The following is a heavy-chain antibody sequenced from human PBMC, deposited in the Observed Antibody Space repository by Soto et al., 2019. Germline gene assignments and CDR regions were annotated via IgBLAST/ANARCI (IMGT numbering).Heavy chain of an antibody. J-gene: IGHJ4*02. V-gene: IGHV3-21*01. CDR3: AREDSIIIPAVSDF. D-gene: IGHD2-2*01. CDR1: GFAFNNYG. Sequence: GSLRLSCTVSGFAFNNYGINWVRQAPGKGLEWVSSISKSDYTYYSDSVKGRFAISRDNAKSSVSLQMNTLRVEGTAVYYCAREDSIIIPAVSDFWGQGTLVTVSS. CDR2: ISKSDYT.